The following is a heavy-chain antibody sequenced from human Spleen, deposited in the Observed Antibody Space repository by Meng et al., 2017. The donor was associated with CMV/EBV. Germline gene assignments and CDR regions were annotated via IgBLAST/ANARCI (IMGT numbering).Heavy chain of an antibody. V-gene: IGHV3-21*01. CDR1: GFTLSPYS. J-gene: IGHJ3*02. Sequence: GESLKISCAASGFTLSPYSMNWVRQAPGKGLEWVASISSSSTYIHYAGSVKGRFTISRDNAKNSLYLQMNSLRAEDTAMYFCARDAYSSGRVDALDIWGQGTMVTVSS. D-gene: IGHD6-19*01. CDR2: ISSSSTYI. CDR3: ARDAYSSGRVDALDI.